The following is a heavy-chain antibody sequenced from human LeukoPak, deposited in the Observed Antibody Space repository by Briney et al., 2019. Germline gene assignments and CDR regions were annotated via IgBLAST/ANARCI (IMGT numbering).Heavy chain of an antibody. CDR3: AKDDYYDSSGTNWFDP. V-gene: IGHV3-30*18. J-gene: IGHJ5*02. CDR2: ISYDGSNK. D-gene: IGHD3-22*01. CDR1: GFTFSSYG. Sequence: GGSLRLSCAASGFTFSSYGMHWVRQAPGKGLEWVAVISYDGSNKYYADSVKGRFTISRDNSKNTLYLQMNSLRAEDTAVYYCAKDDYYDSSGTNWFDPWGQGTLVTVSS.